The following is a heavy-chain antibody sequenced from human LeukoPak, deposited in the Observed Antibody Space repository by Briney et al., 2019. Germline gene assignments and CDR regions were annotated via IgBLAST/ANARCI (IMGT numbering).Heavy chain of an antibody. Sequence: PGRSLRLSCAASGFTFDDYAMHWVRQAPGKGLEWVPGISWNSGSIGYADSVKGRFTISRDNAKNSLYLQMNSLRAEDTALYYCAKGKFGSGYDYGGHWFDPWGQGTLVTVSS. J-gene: IGHJ5*02. V-gene: IGHV3-9*01. CDR2: ISWNSGSI. CDR3: AKGKFGSGYDYGGHWFDP. D-gene: IGHD5-12*01. CDR1: GFTFDDYA.